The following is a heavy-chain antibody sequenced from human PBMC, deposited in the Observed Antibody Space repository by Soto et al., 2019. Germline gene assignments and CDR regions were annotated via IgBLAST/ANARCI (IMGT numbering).Heavy chain of an antibody. J-gene: IGHJ4*02. CDR1: GFPFSDYD. D-gene: IGHD6-6*01. V-gene: IGHV3-11*01. CDR3: ARTLAARFDY. CDR2: ITNSGSTK. Sequence: GGSLRLSCAASGFPFSDYDMSWIRQAPGKGLEWVSHITNSGSTKYYADSVKGRFTISRDNAKNSLFLQMNSLRAEDTAVYYCARTLAARFDYWGQGTPVPVSS.